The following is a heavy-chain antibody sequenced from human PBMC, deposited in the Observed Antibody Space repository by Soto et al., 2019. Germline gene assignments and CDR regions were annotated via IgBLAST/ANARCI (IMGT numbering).Heavy chain of an antibody. CDR2: ISAYSGNV. J-gene: IGHJ4*02. D-gene: IGHD4-17*01. V-gene: IGHV1-18*01. CDR3: AIANYGDDDY. CDR1: GDTFSRST. Sequence: QVQLVQSGAEVKKPGASVKVSCKTSGDTFSRSTISWVRQAPGQGLEWMGWISAYSGNVKYAWKSQDRVTMNTDTSTSTAYVELRSLRFDDTAVYYCAIANYGDDDYWGQGTLVTVSS.